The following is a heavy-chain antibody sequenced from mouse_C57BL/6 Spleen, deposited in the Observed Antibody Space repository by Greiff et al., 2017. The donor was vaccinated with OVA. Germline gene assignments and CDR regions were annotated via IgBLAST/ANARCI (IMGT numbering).Heavy chain of an antibody. J-gene: IGHJ3*01. CDR3: ARSYDYEFAY. CDR2: ISSGGSYT. Sequence: EVQLVESGGDLVKPGGSLKLSCAASGFTFSSYGMSWVRQTPDKRLEWVATISSGGSYTYYPDSVKGRFTISRDNAKNTLYLQMSSLKSEDTAMYYCARSYDYEFAYWGQGTLVTVSA. CDR1: GFTFSSYG. D-gene: IGHD2-4*01. V-gene: IGHV5-6*01.